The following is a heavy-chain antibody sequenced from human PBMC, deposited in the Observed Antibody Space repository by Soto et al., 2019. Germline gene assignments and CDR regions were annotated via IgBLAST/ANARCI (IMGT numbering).Heavy chain of an antibody. J-gene: IGHJ6*02. CDR3: TRATFDV. CDR2: IWFDGVKE. V-gene: IGHV3-33*01. Sequence: PGCCLEIGRAVSGVSLSMSVMHGVFQDPGKGLEWLAIIWFDGVKEYYAESVRGRFTISIDNSKNTVFLQMDTVGAEDSALYYCTRATFDVWGQGTTVTVSS. CDR1: GVSLSMSV.